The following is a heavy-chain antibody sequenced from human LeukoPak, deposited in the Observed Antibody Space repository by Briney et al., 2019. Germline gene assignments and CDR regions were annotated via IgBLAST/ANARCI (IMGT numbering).Heavy chain of an antibody. CDR2: ITSRSSYM. V-gene: IGHV3-21*01. CDR1: GFTFSDYS. J-gene: IGHJ4*02. Sequence: GGSLRLSCAASGFTFSDYSMNCVSQAPGKGLEWVSSITSRSSYMYYRDSVKGRFTISRDNAKNSLYLQMNSLRAEDTAVYYCTREPIAATASGGDNWGQGTLVTVSS. CDR3: TREPIAATASGGDN. D-gene: IGHD6-13*01.